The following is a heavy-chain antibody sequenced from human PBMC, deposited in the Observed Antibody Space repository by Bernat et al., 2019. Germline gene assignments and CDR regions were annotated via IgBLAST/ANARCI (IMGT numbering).Heavy chain of an antibody. CDR1: GFTFSDFS. D-gene: IGHD4-4*01. V-gene: IGHV3-21*05. CDR3: AGDPADSLTRNWFDP. CDR2: ISRISSHI. Sequence: EMQLVESGGGLVKPGGSLRLSCTASGFTFSDFSMNRVRQAPWKGLEWLSYISRISSHIYYADSVKGRFTISRDNAKSTLYLQMNSLRADDTAVYYCAGDPADSLTRNWFDPWGQGTLVTVSS. J-gene: IGHJ5*02.